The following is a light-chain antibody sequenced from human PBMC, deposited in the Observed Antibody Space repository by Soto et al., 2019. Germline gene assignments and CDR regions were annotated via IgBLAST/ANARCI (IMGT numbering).Light chain of an antibody. J-gene: IGKJ1*01. CDR3: QQSYITPFA. V-gene: IGKV1-39*01. Sequence: DIKMTQSPSSLCASVGDRGTITGRASQSISSYLNWYQQKKGKXXKXXIYVASSLQSGVPSRFSVSRCGTEVNITLRSLQAEDGKTYDGQQSYITPFAFGHGTKVEI. CDR1: QSISSY. CDR2: VAS.